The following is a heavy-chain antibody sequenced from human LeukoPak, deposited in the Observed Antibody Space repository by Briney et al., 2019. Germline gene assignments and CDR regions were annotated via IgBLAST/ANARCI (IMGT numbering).Heavy chain of an antibody. V-gene: IGHV1-8*02. CDR3: ASRKVGATTWNPGYYYYYYMDV. Sequence: ASVKVSCKASGGTFSSYAISWVRQAPGQGLEWMAWMNPKRGDTSYTQKFQGRVTMTRDTSISTAYMELSSLRSEDTAVYYCASRKVGATTWNPGYYYYYYMDVWGKGTTVTISS. CDR2: MNPKRGDT. D-gene: IGHD1-26*01. J-gene: IGHJ6*03. CDR1: GGTFSSYA.